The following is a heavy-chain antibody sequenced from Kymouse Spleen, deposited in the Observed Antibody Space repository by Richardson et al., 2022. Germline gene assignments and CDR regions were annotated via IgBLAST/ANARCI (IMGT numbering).Heavy chain of an antibody. CDR1: GFTFSNAW. Sequence: EVQLVESGGGLVKPGGSLRLSCAASGFTFSNAWMSWVRQAPGKGLEWVGRIKSKTDGGTTDYAAPVKGRFTISRDDSKNTLYLQMNSLKTEDTAVYYCTTDYYGSGSYYKDWFDPWGQGTLVTVSS. V-gene: IGHV3-15*01. CDR3: TTDYYGSGSYYKDWFDP. CDR2: IKSKTDGGTT. D-gene: IGHD3-10*01. J-gene: IGHJ5*02.